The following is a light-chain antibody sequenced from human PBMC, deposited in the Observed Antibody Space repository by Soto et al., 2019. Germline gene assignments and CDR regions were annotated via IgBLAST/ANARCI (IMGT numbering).Light chain of an antibody. CDR3: QQAYSFPLT. V-gene: IGKV1-12*01. CDR1: QGLGVW. Sequence: DIQMTQSPSSVSASVGDRVTITCRASQGLGVWLGWYQQKPGKAPQLLIFGASGLQTGVPARFSGSGSGTDFTLTSSSLQPEDVATYFCQQAYSFPLTFGGGTKVEIK. J-gene: IGKJ4*01. CDR2: GAS.